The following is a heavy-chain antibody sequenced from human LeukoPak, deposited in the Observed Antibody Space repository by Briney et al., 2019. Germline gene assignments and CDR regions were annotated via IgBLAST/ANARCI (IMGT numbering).Heavy chain of an antibody. CDR3: ARVSYSREDY. Sequence: SETLSLTCTVSRYSIRSAYFWGWIRQPPGKGLEWIGSIFHSGNTYYNPSLSSRVTISVDTSKNQFSLKLRSVTAADTALYYCARVSYSREDYWGQGTLVTVSS. V-gene: IGHV4-38-2*02. J-gene: IGHJ4*02. D-gene: IGHD6-13*01. CDR2: IFHSGNT. CDR1: RYSIRSAYF.